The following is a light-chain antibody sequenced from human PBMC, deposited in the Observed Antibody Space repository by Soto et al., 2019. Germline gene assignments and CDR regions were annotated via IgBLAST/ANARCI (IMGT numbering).Light chain of an antibody. CDR1: QSVSSY. J-gene: IGKJ4*01. CDR2: DAS. CDR3: QQRSNWPHSLT. V-gene: IGKV3-11*01. Sequence: EIVLTQSPATLSLSPGERATLSCRASQSVSSYLAWYQQKPGQAPRLLIYDASNRATGIPARFSGSGSGTDFTLTISSLEADYFAVYYCQQRSNWPHSLTFGGGTKVEIK.